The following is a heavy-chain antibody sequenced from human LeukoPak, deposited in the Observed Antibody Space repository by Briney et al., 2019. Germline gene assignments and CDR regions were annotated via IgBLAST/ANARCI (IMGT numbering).Heavy chain of an antibody. CDR3: ARDDRQGGRNSHFDY. CDR2: IYYSGST. V-gene: IGHV4-30-4*01. J-gene: IGHJ4*02. CDR1: GGSISSGDYY. D-gene: IGHD3-16*01. Sequence: PSQTLSLTCTVSGGSISSGDYYWSWIRQPPGKGLEWIGYIYYSGSTYYNPSLKSRVTISVDTSKNQFSLKLSSVIAADTAVYYCARDDRQGGRNSHFDYWGQGTLVTVSS.